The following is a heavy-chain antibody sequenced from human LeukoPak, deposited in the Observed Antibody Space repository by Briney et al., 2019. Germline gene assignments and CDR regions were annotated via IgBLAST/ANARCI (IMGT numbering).Heavy chain of an antibody. CDR2: IKEDGSEK. J-gene: IGHJ4*02. V-gene: IGHV3-7*01. CDR3: ARGSAAAGTNFDY. Sequence: PGGSLRLSCAAFGFTFSTYWMTWVRQAPGKGLEWVANIKEDGSEKYYVESVKGRFTISRDNAKDSLYLQMNSLRAEDTAVYYCARGSAAAGTNFDYWGQGTLVTVSS. CDR1: GFTFSTYW. D-gene: IGHD6-13*01.